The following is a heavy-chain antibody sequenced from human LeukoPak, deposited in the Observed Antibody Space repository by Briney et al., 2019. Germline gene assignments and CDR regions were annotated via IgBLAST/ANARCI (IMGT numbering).Heavy chain of an antibody. CDR2: TNPNSGGT. D-gene: IGHD6-13*01. J-gene: IGHJ4*02. CDR1: GYTFTGYY. V-gene: IGHV1-2*02. CDR3: ASGHLIAAAGKFDY. Sequence: ASVKVSCKASGYTFTGYYMHWVRQAPGQGLEWMGWTNPNSGGTNYAQKFQGRVTMTRDTSISTAYMELSRLRSDDTAVYYCASGHLIAAAGKFDYWGQGTLVTVSS.